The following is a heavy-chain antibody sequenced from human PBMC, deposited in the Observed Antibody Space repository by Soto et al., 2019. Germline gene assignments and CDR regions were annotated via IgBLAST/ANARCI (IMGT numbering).Heavy chain of an antibody. CDR3: ASWRLQGFDP. J-gene: IGHJ5*02. CDR2: IWYDGSNK. CDR1: GFTCSSYG. Sequence: QVQLVESGGGVVQPGRSLRLSCAASGFTCSSYGMHWVRQAPGKGLEWVAVIWYDGSNKYYADSVKGRFTISRDNSKNTLYLQMNSLRAEDTAVYYCASWRLQGFDPWGQGTLVTVSS. V-gene: IGHV3-33*01. D-gene: IGHD4-4*01.